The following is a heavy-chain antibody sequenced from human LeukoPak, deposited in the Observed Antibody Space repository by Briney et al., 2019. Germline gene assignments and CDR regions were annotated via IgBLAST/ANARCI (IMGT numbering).Heavy chain of an antibody. CDR3: ARDWFHAIDY. V-gene: IGHV3-30*04. CDR1: GFTFSSYA. D-gene: IGHD2/OR15-2a*01. Sequence: HPGGSLRLSCAASGFTFSSYAMHWVRQAPGKGLEWVTIISYDGGYKYYADSVKGRFTISRDNSKNTLYLQMNSLRAEDTAVYYCARDWFHAIDYWGQGTLVTVSS. CDR2: ISYDGGYK. J-gene: IGHJ4*02.